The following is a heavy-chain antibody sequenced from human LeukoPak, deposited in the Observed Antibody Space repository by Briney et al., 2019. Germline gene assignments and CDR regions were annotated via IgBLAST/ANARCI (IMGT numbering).Heavy chain of an antibody. CDR3: AKDGNPWGGSYYGWFDP. D-gene: IGHD1-26*01. CDR2: INWNSGNI. V-gene: IGHV3-9*01. CDR1: GFTFSSSW. Sequence: PGGSLRLSCAASGFTFSSSWMHWVRQAPGKGLEWVSGINWNSGNIGYADSVKGRFTISRDNAKNSLYLQMNSLRAEDTALYYCAKDGNPWGGSYYGWFDPWGQGTLVTVSS. J-gene: IGHJ5*02.